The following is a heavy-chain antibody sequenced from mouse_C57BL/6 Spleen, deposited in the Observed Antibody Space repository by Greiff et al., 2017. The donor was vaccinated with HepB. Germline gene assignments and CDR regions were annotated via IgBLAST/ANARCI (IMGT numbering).Heavy chain of an antibody. J-gene: IGHJ1*03. CDR1: GYTFTSYN. D-gene: IGHD1-1*01. V-gene: IGHV1-12*01. Sequence: QVQLQQSGAELVRPGASVKMSCKASGYTFTSYNMHWVKQTPRQGLEWIGAIYPGNGDTSYNQKFKGKATLTVDKSSSTAYMQLSSLTSEDSAVYFCARSRESTTVVASRGYFDVWGTGTTVTVSS. CDR3: ARSRESTTVVASRGYFDV. CDR2: IYPGNGDT.